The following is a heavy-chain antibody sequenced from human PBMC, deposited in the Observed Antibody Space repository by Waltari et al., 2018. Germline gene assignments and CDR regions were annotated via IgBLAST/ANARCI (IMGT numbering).Heavy chain of an antibody. CDR2: IAYDGSNK. CDR3: ARDESSSGRFDY. CDR1: GFPFSGYW. V-gene: IGHV3-30-3*01. Sequence: VQLAESGGGLVQPGGSLRLSCAASGFPFSGYWMHWVRQAPGKGLELVAVIAYDGSNKYYADSVKGRFTISRDNSKNTLYLQMNSLRAEDTAVYYCARDESSSGRFDYWGQGTLVTVSS. D-gene: IGHD6-19*01. J-gene: IGHJ4*02.